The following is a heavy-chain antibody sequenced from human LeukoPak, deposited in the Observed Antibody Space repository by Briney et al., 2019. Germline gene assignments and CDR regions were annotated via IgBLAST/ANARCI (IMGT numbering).Heavy chain of an antibody. V-gene: IGHV3-30*02. CDR3: AKDHDYGEYDEGWVGYYFDY. CDR2: LRYDGSNK. CDR1: GFTFSSYG. D-gene: IGHD4-17*01. J-gene: IGHJ4*02. Sequence: QPGGSLRLSCAASGFTFSSYGMHWVRQAPGKGLEWVAFLRYDGSNKYYADSVKGRFTISRDNSKNTLYLQMNSLRAEDTAVYYCAKDHDYGEYDEGWVGYYFDYWGQGTLVTVSS.